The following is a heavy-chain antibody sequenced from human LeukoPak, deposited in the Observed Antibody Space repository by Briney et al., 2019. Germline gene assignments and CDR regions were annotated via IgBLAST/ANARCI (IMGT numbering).Heavy chain of an antibody. J-gene: IGHJ6*03. CDR1: GGTFSSYA. D-gene: IGHD3-3*01. CDR2: IIPIFGTA. Sequence: SVKVSCKASGGTFSSYAISWVRQAPGQGLEWMGRIIPIFGTANYAQKFQGRVTITADKSTSTASMELSSLRSEDTAVYYCARGGSYYDFWSGYYDYYYYMDVWGKGTTVTVSS. V-gene: IGHV1-69*06. CDR3: ARGGSYYDFWSGYYDYYYYMDV.